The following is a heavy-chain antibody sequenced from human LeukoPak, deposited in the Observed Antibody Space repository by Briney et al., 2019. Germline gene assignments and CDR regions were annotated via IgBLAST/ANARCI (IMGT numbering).Heavy chain of an antibody. D-gene: IGHD3-22*01. CDR1: GFSVSSNY. V-gene: IGHV3-53*01. CDR2: IYGAETA. CDR3: GTMSNYDSGGYYDS. Sequence: QPGGSLRLSCAVSGFSVSSNYMHWVRQTPGKGLQWVSVIYGAETANYADSVKGRFTISRDNAENTLYLQMNNLRVEDTAVYYCGTMSNYDSGGYYDSWGLGTLVTVSS. J-gene: IGHJ5*01.